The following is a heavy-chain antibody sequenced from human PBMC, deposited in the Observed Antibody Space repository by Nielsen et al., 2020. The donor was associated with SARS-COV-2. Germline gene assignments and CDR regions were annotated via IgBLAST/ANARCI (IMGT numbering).Heavy chain of an antibody. V-gene: IGHV1-2*02. CDR2: INPNSDGT. J-gene: IGHJ3*02. Sequence: ASVKVSCKASGYTFTDYYIHWVRQAPGQGLEWMGWINPNSDGTDYAEKFQGRVSMTRDTSINTAYMELIRVKSDDTAVYYCAREMRVGMAINGGFDIWGQGTMVTVSS. CDR1: GYTFTDYY. D-gene: IGHD5-24*01. CDR3: AREMRVGMAINGGFDI.